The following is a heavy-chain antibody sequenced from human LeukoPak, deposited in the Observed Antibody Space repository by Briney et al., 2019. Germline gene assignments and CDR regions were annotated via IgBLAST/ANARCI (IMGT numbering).Heavy chain of an antibody. D-gene: IGHD2-2*01. CDR3: AIQDIVVVPAAITNAFDI. Sequence: ASVKVFCKASGYTFTSYYMHWVRQAPGQGLEWMGIINPSGGSTSYAQKFQGRVTMTRDTSTSTVYMELSSLRSEDTAVYYCAIQDIVVVPAAITNAFDIWGQGTMVTVSS. CDR2: INPSGGST. V-gene: IGHV1-46*01. J-gene: IGHJ3*02. CDR1: GYTFTSYY.